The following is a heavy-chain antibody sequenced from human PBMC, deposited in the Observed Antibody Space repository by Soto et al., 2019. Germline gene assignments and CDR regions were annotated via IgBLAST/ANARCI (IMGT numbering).Heavy chain of an antibody. V-gene: IGHV4-4*07. CDR2: IYTSGST. Sequence: PSETLSLTCTVSGGSISSYYWSWIRQPAGKGLEWIGRIYTSGSTNYNPSLKSRVTMSVDTSKNQFSLKLSSVTAADTAVYYCAREAHDFWSGYYSNNFDYWGQGTLVTVSS. D-gene: IGHD3-3*01. CDR3: AREAHDFWSGYYSNNFDY. J-gene: IGHJ4*02. CDR1: GGSISSYY.